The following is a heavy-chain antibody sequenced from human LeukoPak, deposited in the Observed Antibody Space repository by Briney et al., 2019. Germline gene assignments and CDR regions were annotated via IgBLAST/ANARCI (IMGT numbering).Heavy chain of an antibody. CDR2: VNPKSGDT. Sequence: ASVTVSCTASGFTLTDYYIHWVRQAPGQGLEWMGWVNPKSGDTNYAQRFQGRVTMTRDTSINTVYMGLNRLTSDDTAVYFCARTPQIAARVRSYYYMDVWGKGTTVTVSS. V-gene: IGHV1-2*02. J-gene: IGHJ6*03. CDR3: ARTPQIAARVRSYYYMDV. CDR1: GFTLTDYY. D-gene: IGHD6-6*01.